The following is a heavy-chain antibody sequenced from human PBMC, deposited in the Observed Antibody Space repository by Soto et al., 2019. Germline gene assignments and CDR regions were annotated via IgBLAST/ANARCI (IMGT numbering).Heavy chain of an antibody. CDR1: GFTFSSYS. J-gene: IGHJ4*02. CDR3: ARNQGQDGDSFDY. D-gene: IGHD4-17*01. V-gene: IGHV3-21*01. Sequence: GSLRLSCAASGFTFSSYSMNWVRQAPGKGLEWVSSISSSSSYIYYADSVKGRFTISRDNAKNSLYLQMNSLRAEDTAVYYCARNQGQDGDSFDYWGQGTLVTVSS. CDR2: ISSSSSYI.